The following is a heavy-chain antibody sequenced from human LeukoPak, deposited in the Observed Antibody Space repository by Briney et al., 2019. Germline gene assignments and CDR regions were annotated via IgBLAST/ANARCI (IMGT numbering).Heavy chain of an antibody. CDR3: GGGNYYRRFFDY. J-gene: IGHJ4*02. CDR1: GYTLTELS. CDR2: IIPKFGTV. D-gene: IGHD1-26*01. Sequence: SVKVSCKVSGYTLTELSMHWVRQAPGQGLEWMGGIIPKFGTVNYAQKLQGRVTITADKSTSTVYMELTSLKSEDTAVYFCGGGNYYRRFFDYWGQGTLVTVSS. V-gene: IGHV1-69*06.